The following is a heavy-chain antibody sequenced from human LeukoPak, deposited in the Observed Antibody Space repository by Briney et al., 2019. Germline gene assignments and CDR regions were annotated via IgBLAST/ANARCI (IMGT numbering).Heavy chain of an antibody. J-gene: IGHJ4*02. V-gene: IGHV3-49*04. D-gene: IGHD5-18*01. CDR1: GITFGNFG. Sequence: GGSLRLSCTASGITFGNFGMSWVRQAPGKGLQWVGFIRSKAYGGTTEYAASVKGRFTISRDDSTRIAYLQMNSLKTDDTGVYYCSRERYSYGPFDYWGQGTLVTVSS. CDR3: SRERYSYGPFDY. CDR2: IRSKAYGGTT.